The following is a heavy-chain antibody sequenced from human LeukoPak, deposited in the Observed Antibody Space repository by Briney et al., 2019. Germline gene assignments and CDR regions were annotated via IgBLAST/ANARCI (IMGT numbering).Heavy chain of an antibody. V-gene: IGHV3-30*04. CDR1: GFTFSSYV. CDR3: ARARSSSGSYDWFDP. D-gene: IGHD1-26*01. Sequence: GGSLRLSCAASGFTFSSYVMHWVRQAPGKGLEWVAVISYDGSNKYYADSVKGRFTISRDNSKNTLYLQMNSLRAEDTAVYYCARARSSSGSYDWFDPWGQGTLVTVSS. J-gene: IGHJ5*02. CDR2: ISYDGSNK.